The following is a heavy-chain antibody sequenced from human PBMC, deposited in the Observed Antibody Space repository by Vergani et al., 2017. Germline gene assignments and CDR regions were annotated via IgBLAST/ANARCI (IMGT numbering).Heavy chain of an antibody. CDR2: ISGSGASA. CDR1: EFTFSNYA. Sequence: EVQLLESGGGLVQPGGSLRLTCAASEFTFSNYAMNWVRQAPGKGLEWVSGISGSGASAYYTDSVKGRFTISRDNSKNMLFLQMNNLRTEDTAIYYCAKQYFGSGNYLFDYWGQGTLVTVSS. CDR3: AKQYFGSGNYLFDY. V-gene: IGHV3-23*01. J-gene: IGHJ4*02. D-gene: IGHD3-10*01.